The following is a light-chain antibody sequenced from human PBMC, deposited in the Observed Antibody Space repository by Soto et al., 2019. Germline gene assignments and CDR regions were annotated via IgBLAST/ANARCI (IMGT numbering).Light chain of an antibody. CDR3: QQYNNWTPTLP. J-gene: IGKJ4*01. Sequence: MSLAPAALSVSPCERATLSGTAMTDIVTNVAWYQQRPGPATRPLLYGASARATDIPARFSGSGSGTEFTLTLTGLKPAPSAVNSCQQYNNWTPTLPFGRGTKV. CDR1: TDIVTN. V-gene: IGKV3-15*01. CDR2: GAS.